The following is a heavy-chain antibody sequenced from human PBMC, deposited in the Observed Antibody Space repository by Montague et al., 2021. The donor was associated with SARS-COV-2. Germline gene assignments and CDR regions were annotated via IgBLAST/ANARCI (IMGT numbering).Heavy chain of an antibody. CDR3: ARGPLHGVATGTPFDL. CDR2: VTHRGNT. CDR1: GGSFSGYC. J-gene: IGHJ4*02. D-gene: IGHD6-13*01. V-gene: IGHV4-34*01. Sequence: SETLSLTCAVYGGSFSGYCWSWIRQPPGKGLEWIGEVTHRGNTNYNPSLKSPVTISLDTSNNHFSLKLSSVTAADTAVYYCARGPLHGVATGTPFDLWGQGTLVTVSS.